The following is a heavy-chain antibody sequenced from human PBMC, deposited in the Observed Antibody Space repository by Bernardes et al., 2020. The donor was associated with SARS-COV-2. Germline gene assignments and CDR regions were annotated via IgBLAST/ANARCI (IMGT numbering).Heavy chain of an antibody. D-gene: IGHD1-26*01. CDR2: INPNSGGT. Sequence: ASVKVSCKASGYTFTGYYMHWVRQAPGQGLEWMGWINPNSGGTNYAQNFQGLVTMTRDTSISTAYIELSRLRSDDTAVYYCARDKSSQVGATLDYWGQGTLVTVSS. J-gene: IGHJ4*02. CDR3: ARDKSSQVGATLDY. V-gene: IGHV1-2*04. CDR1: GYTFTGYY.